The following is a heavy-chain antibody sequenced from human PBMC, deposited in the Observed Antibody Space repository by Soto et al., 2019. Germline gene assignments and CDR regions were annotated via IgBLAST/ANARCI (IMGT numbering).Heavy chain of an antibody. CDR2: ISATGTT. D-gene: IGHD7-27*01. V-gene: IGHV4-4*07. CDR3: ASDQSGAADF. J-gene: IGHJ3*01. Sequence: QVQLQESGPGLVEPSETLSLTCTVSGDSMSSYYWSWIRQSAEKGLEWIGRISATGTTTYIPSLKSRITLSVATSKNQFSLNLNFVTAADTAVYFCASDQSGAADFWGQGTVVTVS. CDR1: GDSMSSYY.